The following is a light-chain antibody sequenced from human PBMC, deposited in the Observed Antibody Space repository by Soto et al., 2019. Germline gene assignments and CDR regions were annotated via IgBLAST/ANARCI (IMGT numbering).Light chain of an antibody. CDR2: AVT. Sequence: QSALTQPASVSGSPGQSITISCTGTSSDVGGYNYVSWYQQVPGKAPKLMISAVTQRPSGVPDRFSGSKSGNTASLTISGLQADDEADYFCCSYTASDLGVFGGGTKLTVL. J-gene: IGLJ3*02. CDR1: SSDVGGYNY. CDR3: CSYTASDLGV. V-gene: IGLV2-14*03.